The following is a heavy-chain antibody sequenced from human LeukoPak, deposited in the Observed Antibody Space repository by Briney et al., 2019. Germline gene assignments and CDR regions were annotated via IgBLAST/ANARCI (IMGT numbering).Heavy chain of an antibody. CDR1: GYTFTSYD. V-gene: IGHV1-8*01. Sequence: ASVKVSCKASGYTFTSYDINWVRQATGQGLEWMGWINPNSGNTGYAQKFQGRVTMTRNTSISTAYMELSSLRSEDTAVYYCARGNRAMVRGRVPDYWGQGTLVTVSS. J-gene: IGHJ4*02. D-gene: IGHD3-10*01. CDR3: ARGNRAMVRGRVPDY. CDR2: INPNSGNT.